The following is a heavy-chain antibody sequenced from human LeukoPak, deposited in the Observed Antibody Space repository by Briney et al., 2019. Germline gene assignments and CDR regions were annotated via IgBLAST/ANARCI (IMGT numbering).Heavy chain of an antibody. D-gene: IGHD1-14*01. Sequence: AGGSLRLSWAVSGFTFSGFWMSWSRQAPGKGLEWVASINSDGSEGYYADVVKGRFTISRDNAKNSLYLQINSLRAEDTAVYYCATDPLPPNYYYYGMDVWGQGTTVTVSS. V-gene: IGHV3-7*03. CDR3: ATDPLPPNYYYYGMDV. J-gene: IGHJ6*02. CDR2: INSDGSEG. CDR1: GFTFSGFW.